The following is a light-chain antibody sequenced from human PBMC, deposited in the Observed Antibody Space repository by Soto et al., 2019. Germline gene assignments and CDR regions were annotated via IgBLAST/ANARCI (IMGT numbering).Light chain of an antibody. J-gene: IGKJ1*01. CDR2: WAS. Sequence: DIVMTQSPDSLAVSLGERATINCKSSQSILYSVNKKNYLAWYQQKPGQPPRLLIYWASTRESGVPDRFSGSGSGTDFTLTISSLQAEDVAVYYCQQYYNPYPRAFGQGTKVEIK. CDR1: QSILYSVNKKNY. V-gene: IGKV4-1*01. CDR3: QQYYNPYPRA.